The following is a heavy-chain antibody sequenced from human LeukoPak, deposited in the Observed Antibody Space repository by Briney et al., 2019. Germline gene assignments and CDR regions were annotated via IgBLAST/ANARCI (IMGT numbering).Heavy chain of an antibody. Sequence: GGSLRLSCAASGFTFSRYSMNWVRQAPGKGLEWVSSISRSSIYTYYTDSVKGRFTISRDNSKNTLYLQMNSLRAEDTAVYYCAKDLLWFGELFPDAFDIWGQGTMVTVSS. J-gene: IGHJ3*02. D-gene: IGHD3-10*01. V-gene: IGHV3-21*01. CDR3: AKDLLWFGELFPDAFDI. CDR1: GFTFSRYS. CDR2: ISRSSIYT.